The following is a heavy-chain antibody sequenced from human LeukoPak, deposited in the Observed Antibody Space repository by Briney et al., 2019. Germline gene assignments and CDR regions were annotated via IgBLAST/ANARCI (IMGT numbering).Heavy chain of an antibody. J-gene: IGHJ4*02. CDR3: ARYDSNRKFDY. CDR2: ISSSGGTI. CDR1: GFTFSSYS. D-gene: IGHD4-11*01. V-gene: IGHV3-48*01. Sequence: PGGSLRLSCVASGFTFSSYSMNWVRQAPGKGLEWVSYISSSGGTIFYADSVKGRFTISRDNAKNSLYLQLNSLRAEDMAVYYCARYDSNRKFDYWGQGTLVTVSS.